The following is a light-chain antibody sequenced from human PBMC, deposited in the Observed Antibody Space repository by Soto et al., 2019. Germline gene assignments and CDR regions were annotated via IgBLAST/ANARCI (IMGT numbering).Light chain of an antibody. CDR3: QQLNTYPST. CDR2: GAS. Sequence: EIVMTQSPATLSVSPGERATLSCRASQSVSSNLAWYQQKPGQAPRLLIHGASTRATGIPARFSGSGSGTDFTLTISSLQPEDFATYYCQQLNTYPSTFGGGTKVDI. CDR1: QSVSSN. V-gene: IGKV3-15*01. J-gene: IGKJ4*01.